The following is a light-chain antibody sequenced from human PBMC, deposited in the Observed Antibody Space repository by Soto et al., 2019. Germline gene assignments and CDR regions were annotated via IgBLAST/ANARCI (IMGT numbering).Light chain of an antibody. J-gene: IGKJ1*01. CDR2: DAS. CDR1: QSVSSY. CDR3: QQRSNWPVT. Sequence: EIVLTQSPGTLSLSPGERATLSCRASQSVSSYLAWYQQKPGQAPRLLIYDASTRATGISARFSGSGSGTDFTLTNSSLEPEDFAFYYCQQRSNWPVTFGQGTKVEVK. V-gene: IGKV3-11*01.